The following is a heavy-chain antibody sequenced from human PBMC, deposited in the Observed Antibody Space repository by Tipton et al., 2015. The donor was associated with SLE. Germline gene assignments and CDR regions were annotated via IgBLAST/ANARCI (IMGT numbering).Heavy chain of an antibody. CDR1: GGSFSGYY. J-gene: IGHJ4*02. CDR3: ARGRFDY. Sequence: TLSLTCAVYGGSFSGYYWSWIRQPPGKGLEWIGEINHSGSTNYNPSLKSRVTISVDTSKNQFSLKLSSVTAADTAVYYCARGRFDYWGQGTLVPVSS. V-gene: IGHV4-34*01. CDR2: INHSGST.